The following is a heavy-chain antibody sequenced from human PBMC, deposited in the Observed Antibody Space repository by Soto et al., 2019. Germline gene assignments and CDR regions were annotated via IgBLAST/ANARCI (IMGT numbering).Heavy chain of an antibody. V-gene: IGHV3-21*01. Sequence: GGSLRLSCAASGFTFSTYSMHWVRQAPGKGLEWVSSIDPSSVYIFYAASLQGRFTVSRANAQNSFYLQMNSLRAGDTAVYYCARGLSYYYGMDVWGQGTTVTVS. J-gene: IGHJ6*02. CDR1: GFTFSTYS. CDR2: IDPSSVYI. CDR3: ARGLSYYYGMDV.